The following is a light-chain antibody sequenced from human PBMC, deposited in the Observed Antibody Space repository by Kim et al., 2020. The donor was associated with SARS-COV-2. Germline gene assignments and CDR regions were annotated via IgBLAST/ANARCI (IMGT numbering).Light chain of an antibody. CDR1: QSVGNS. CDR3: QQRYNWPLT. V-gene: IGKV3-11*01. CDR2: ETS. Sequence: LSPGERATRSCRASQSVGNSLAWFQQKPGQAPRLLIFETSNRATGIPARFSGSGSGTAFTLTSSSLEPEDFAVYYCQQRYNWPLTFGGGTKVDIK. J-gene: IGKJ4*01.